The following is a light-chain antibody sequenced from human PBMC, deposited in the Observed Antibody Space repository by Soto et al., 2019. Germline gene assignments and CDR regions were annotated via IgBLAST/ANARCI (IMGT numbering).Light chain of an antibody. CDR3: QLYGSSPRWT. CDR2: AAS. J-gene: IGKJ1*01. Sequence: DIQMTQSPSSLSASVGDRVTITCRASQSISSYLNWYQQKPGKAPKLLIYAASSLQSGVPSRFSGSGSGTDFTLTISRLEPEDFAVYYCQLYGSSPRWTFGQGTKVDIK. V-gene: IGKV1-39*02. CDR1: QSISSY.